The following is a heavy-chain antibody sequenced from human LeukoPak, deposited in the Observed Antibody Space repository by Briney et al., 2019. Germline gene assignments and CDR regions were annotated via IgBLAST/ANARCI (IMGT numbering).Heavy chain of an antibody. CDR3: ARDAEYYDFWSGYYPPRYYYYGMDV. D-gene: IGHD3-3*01. Sequence: GGSLRLSCVASEFTISRYWMSWVRQAPGKGLEWVANIKQDGSAKNYVDSVKGRFAISRDNAKNSLYLQMNSLRSEDTAVYYCARDAEYYDFWSGYYPPRYYYYGMDVWGQGTTVTVSS. CDR2: IKQDGSAK. CDR1: EFTISRYW. V-gene: IGHV3-7*03. J-gene: IGHJ6*02.